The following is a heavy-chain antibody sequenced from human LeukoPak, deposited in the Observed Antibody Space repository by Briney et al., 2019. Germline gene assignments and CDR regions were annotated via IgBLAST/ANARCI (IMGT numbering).Heavy chain of an antibody. CDR2: IYYSGST. V-gene: IGHV4-39*07. D-gene: IGHD3-10*01. J-gene: IGHJ6*03. CDR3: ARTGGSDYSPYYYYYMDV. CDR1: GGSISSSSYY. Sequence: ETLSLTCTVSGGSISSSSYYWGWIRQPPGKGLEWIGSIYYSGSTYYNPSLKSRVTISVDTSKNQFSLKLSSVTAADTAVYYCARTGGSDYSPYYYYYMDVWGKGTTVTVSS.